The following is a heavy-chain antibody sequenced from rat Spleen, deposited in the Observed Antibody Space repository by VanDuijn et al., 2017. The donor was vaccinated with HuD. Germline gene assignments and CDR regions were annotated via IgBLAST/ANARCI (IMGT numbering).Heavy chain of an antibody. CDR1: GFTFSDYN. J-gene: IGHJ2*01. D-gene: IGHD1-10*01. CDR3: ARREQLGGYFDY. Sequence: EVQLVESDGGLVQPGRSLKLSCAASGFTFSDYNMAWVRQAPTKGLEWVATISSDGRRNYYRDSVKGRFTISRDNAKNSLYLQMDSLRSADTATYYCARREQLGGYFDYWGQGVMVTVSS. CDR2: ISSDGRRN. V-gene: IGHV5-29*01.